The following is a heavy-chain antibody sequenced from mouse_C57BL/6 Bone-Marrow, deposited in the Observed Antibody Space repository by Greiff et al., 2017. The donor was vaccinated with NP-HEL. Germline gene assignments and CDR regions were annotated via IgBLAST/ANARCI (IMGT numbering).Heavy chain of an antibody. V-gene: IGHV1-55*01. CDR2: IYPGSGST. CDR3: ARGPCWFAY. Sequence: VKLMESGAELVKPGASVKMSCKASGYTFTSYWITWVKQRPGQGLEWIGDIYPGSGSTNYNEKFKSKATLTVDTSSSTAYMQLSSLTSEDSAVYYCARGPCWFAYWGQGTLVTVSA. CDR1: GYTFTSYW. J-gene: IGHJ3*01.